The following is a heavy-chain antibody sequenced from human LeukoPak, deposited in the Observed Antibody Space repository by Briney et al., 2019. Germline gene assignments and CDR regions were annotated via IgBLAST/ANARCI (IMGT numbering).Heavy chain of an antibody. J-gene: IGHJ6*02. CDR2: ISGSGSNT. D-gene: IGHD3-10*01. CDR3: TKELRAVWYVESGLYYYFGMDG. CDR1: GFTFSSYS. Sequence: GGSLRLSCAASGFTFSSYSMSWVRQAPGKGLEWVSSISGSGSNTYYADSVKGRFTISRDNSKNSLYLQMNSLRAEDTAVYYRTKELRAVWYVESGLYYYFGMDGWGQGTTVTVSS. V-gene: IGHV3-23*01.